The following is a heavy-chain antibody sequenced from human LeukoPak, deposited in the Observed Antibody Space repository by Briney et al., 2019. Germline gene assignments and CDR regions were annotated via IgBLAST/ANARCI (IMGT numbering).Heavy chain of an antibody. D-gene: IGHD3-16*02. CDR3: AKAHRAYSYYFFGMDV. CDR2: MTYDGTSE. V-gene: IGHV3-30*18. Sequence: PGRSLRLSCAASGFTFSTYGMHCVRQAPAKGLQWVASMTYDGTSEYYTDSVKGRFTISRDNSKNTLYLQMNSLRAEDTAVYYCAKAHRAYSYYFFGMDVWGQGTTVTVSS. J-gene: IGHJ6*02. CDR1: GFTFSTYG.